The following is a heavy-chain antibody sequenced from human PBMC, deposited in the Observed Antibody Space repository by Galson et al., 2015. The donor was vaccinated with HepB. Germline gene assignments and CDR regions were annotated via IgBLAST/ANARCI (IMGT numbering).Heavy chain of an antibody. CDR1: GLTVSSNY. Sequence: SLRLSCAASGLTVSSNYMSWVRQAPGKGLEWVSVIYSGGSTYYADSVKGRFTISRDNSKNTLYLQMNSLRAEDTAVYYCARETGITIPYGMDVWGQGTTVTVSS. V-gene: IGHV3-66*01. CDR2: IYSGGST. D-gene: IGHD3-3*01. J-gene: IGHJ6*02. CDR3: ARETGITIPYGMDV.